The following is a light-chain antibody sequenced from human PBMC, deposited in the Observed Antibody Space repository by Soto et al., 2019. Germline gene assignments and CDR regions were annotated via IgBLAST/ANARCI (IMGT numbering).Light chain of an antibody. CDR2: DVS. CDR3: SSYTISSTLV. CDR1: SSDVGGYNY. V-gene: IGLV2-14*03. J-gene: IGLJ2*01. Sequence: QSALTQPASVSGSPGQSITISCTGTSSDVGGYNYVSWYQQHPGKAPKLMIYDVSNRPSGVSNRFSGSKSGNTASLTISELQAEDEADYYCSSYTISSTLVFGGGTQLTVL.